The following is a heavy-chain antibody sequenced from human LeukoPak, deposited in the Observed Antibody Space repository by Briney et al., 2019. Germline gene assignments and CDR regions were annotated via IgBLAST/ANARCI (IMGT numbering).Heavy chain of an antibody. Sequence: PSQTLSLTCTVSGGSISSGSYYWSWIRQPAGKGLEWIGRIYTSGSTNYNPSLKSRVTISVDTSKNQFSLKLSSVTAADTAVYYCARDSDSSSWGAPYAFDIWGQGTMVTVSS. CDR3: ARDSDSSSWGAPYAFDI. D-gene: IGHD6-13*01. V-gene: IGHV4-61*02. J-gene: IGHJ3*02. CDR2: IYTSGST. CDR1: GGSISSGSYY.